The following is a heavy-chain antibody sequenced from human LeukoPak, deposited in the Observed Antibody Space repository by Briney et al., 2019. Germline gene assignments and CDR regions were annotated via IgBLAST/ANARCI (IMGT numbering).Heavy chain of an antibody. CDR1: GYTFTSYG. D-gene: IGHD6-19*01. J-gene: IGHJ6*04. V-gene: IGHV1-18*01. Sequence: ASVKVSCKASGYTFTSYGISWVRQAPGQGLEWMGWISAYNGNTNYAQKFQGRVTMTRDTSISTAYMELSRLRSDDTAVYYCARAPYSSGHMDVWGKGTTVTVSS. CDR2: ISAYNGNT. CDR3: ARAPYSSGHMDV.